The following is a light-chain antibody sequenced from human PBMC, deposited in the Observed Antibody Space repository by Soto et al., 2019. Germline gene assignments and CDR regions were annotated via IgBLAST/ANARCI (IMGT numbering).Light chain of an antibody. CDR2: RDT. J-gene: IGLJ3*02. CDR3: QVRDSRAEV. CDR1: NIGSKN. V-gene: IGLV3-9*01. Sequence: SYELTQPLSVSVALGQTARITCGGNNIGSKNVHWYQLNPGQAPVLVIYRDTNRPSGTPEQYSGSNSGNTATLAISGAQVGENAPYYRQVRDSRAEVFGGGSKVT.